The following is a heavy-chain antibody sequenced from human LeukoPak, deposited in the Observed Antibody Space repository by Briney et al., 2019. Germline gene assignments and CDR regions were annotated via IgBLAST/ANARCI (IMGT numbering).Heavy chain of an antibody. V-gene: IGHV3-9*01. CDR2: ISWNSGSI. CDR3: VKAPLYGDYLLN. J-gene: IGHJ4*02. D-gene: IGHD4-17*01. CDR1: GFTFDDYA. Sequence: GGSLRLSCAASGFTFDDYAMHWVRQAPGKGLEWVSGISWNSGSIGYADSVKGRFTISRDNAKNSLYLQMNSLRAEDTALYYCVKAPLYGDYLLNWGQGTLVTVSS.